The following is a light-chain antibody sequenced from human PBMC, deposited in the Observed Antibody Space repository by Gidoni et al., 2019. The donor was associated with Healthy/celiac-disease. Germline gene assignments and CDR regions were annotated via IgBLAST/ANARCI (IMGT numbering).Light chain of an antibody. Sequence: DIQMTQSPSSLSASVGDRVTITCQASQDISNYLNWYQQKPGKAPKLLIYDASNLETGVPSRCSGSGSGTDFTFTISSLQPEDIATYYCQQYDNLPPCSFGQGTKVEIK. CDR1: QDISNY. CDR3: QQYDNLPPCS. V-gene: IGKV1-33*01. CDR2: DAS. J-gene: IGKJ2*04.